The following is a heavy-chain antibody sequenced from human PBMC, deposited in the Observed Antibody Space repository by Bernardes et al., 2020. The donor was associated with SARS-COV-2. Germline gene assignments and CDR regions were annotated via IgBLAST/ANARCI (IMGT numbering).Heavy chain of an antibody. CDR1: GGCISSYY. V-gene: IGHV4-59*01. CDR3: ARGFDY. Sequence: SETLPLTCTVSGGCISSYYWSWMRQPPGKGLEWIGYIYYSGSTNYNPSLKSRVTISVDTSKNQFSLKLSSVTAADTAFYYCARGFDYWGQGTLVTVSS. CDR2: IYYSGST. J-gene: IGHJ4*02.